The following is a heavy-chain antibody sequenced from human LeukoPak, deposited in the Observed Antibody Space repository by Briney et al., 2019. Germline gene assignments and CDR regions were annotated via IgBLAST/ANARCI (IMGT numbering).Heavy chain of an antibody. CDR1: GYTLTELS. CDR3: ARDSSYHYYYDSSGYSSFDY. J-gene: IGHJ4*02. CDR2: ISAYNGNT. D-gene: IGHD3-22*01. V-gene: IGHV1-18*01. Sequence: ASVKVSCKVSGYTLTELSMHWVRQAPGKGLEWMGWISAYNGNTNYAQKLQGRVTMTTDTSTSTAYMELRSLRSDDTAVYYCARDSSYHYYYDSSGYSSFDYWGQGTLVTVSS.